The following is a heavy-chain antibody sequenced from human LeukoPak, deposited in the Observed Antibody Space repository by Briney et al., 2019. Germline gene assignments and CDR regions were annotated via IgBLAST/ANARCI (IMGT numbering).Heavy chain of an antibody. Sequence: SETLTLTCTVSGGSISSYYWSWIRQPPGKGLEWIGYIYYSGSTNYNPSLKSRVTISVDTSKNQFSLKLSSVTAADTAVYYCGRGDYGEVWFDPWGQGTLVTVSS. CDR3: GRGDYGEVWFDP. J-gene: IGHJ5*02. D-gene: IGHD4-17*01. CDR1: GGSISSYY. V-gene: IGHV4-59*01. CDR2: IYYSGST.